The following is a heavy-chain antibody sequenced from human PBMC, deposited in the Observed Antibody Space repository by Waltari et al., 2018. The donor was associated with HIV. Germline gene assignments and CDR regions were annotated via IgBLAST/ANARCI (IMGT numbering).Heavy chain of an antibody. J-gene: IGHJ4*02. Sequence: QVQLVQSGAEVKKPGASVKVSCKASGYTFTGYYMHGVRQAPGQWLEWMGWINPNSGGTNYAQKFQGRVTMTRDTSISTAYMELSRLRSDDTAVYYWARTFLYCSGGTCYFDYWGQGTLVTVSS. CDR3: ARTFLYCSGGTCYFDY. CDR2: INPNSGGT. CDR1: GYTFTGYY. V-gene: IGHV1-2*02. D-gene: IGHD2-15*01.